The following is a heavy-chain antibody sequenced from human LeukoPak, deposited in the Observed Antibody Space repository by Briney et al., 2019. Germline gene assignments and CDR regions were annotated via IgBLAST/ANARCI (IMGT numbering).Heavy chain of an antibody. CDR3: ARERIAAAATSADY. D-gene: IGHD6-13*01. Sequence: ASVKVSCKASGYTFTGYYMHWVRKAPGQGHQWMGWINPNSGGTNYAQKFQGRVTMTRDTSISTAYMELSRLRSDDTAVYYCARERIAAAATSADYWGQGTLVTVSS. J-gene: IGHJ4*02. CDR2: INPNSGGT. V-gene: IGHV1-2*02. CDR1: GYTFTGYY.